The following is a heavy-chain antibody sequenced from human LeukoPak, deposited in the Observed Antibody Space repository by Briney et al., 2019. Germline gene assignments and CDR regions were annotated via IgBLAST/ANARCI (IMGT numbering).Heavy chain of an antibody. D-gene: IGHD6-6*01. CDR2: INPNSGGT. CDR3: AREAHRSSAGSNWFDP. CDR1: GYTFTGYY. Sequence: ASLKVSCKASGYTFTGYYMHWVPQGPGQGLEWRGWINPNSGGTNYAQTFQGRVTMSRDTSISTAYMELSRLRSDDTPLYYCAREAHRSSAGSNWFDPWGQGTLVTVS. J-gene: IGHJ5*02. V-gene: IGHV1-2*02.